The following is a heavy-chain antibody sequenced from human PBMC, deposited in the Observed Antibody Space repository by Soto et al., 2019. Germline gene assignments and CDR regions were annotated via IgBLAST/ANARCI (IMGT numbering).Heavy chain of an antibody. CDR1: GLTFRTYT. Sequence: PGGSLRLSCAASGLTFRTYTMNWVRQAPGKGLEWVSSISSSSSYIYYADSVKGRFTISRDNAKNSLYLQMNSLRAEDTAVYYCARVVGVYYDFWSGYSGGAAFDIWGQGTMVTVSS. V-gene: IGHV3-21*01. D-gene: IGHD3-3*01. J-gene: IGHJ3*02. CDR2: ISSSSSYI. CDR3: ARVVGVYYDFWSGYSGGAAFDI.